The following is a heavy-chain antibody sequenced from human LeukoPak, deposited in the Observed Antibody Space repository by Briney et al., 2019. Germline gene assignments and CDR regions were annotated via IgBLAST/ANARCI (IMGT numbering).Heavy chain of an antibody. CDR1: GFTFSSYW. CDR2: IKQDGSEK. Sequence: GGSLRLSCAASGFTFSSYWMSWVRQAPGKGLEWVANIKQDGSEKYYVDSVKGRFTISRDNAKNSLYLQMNSLRAEDTAMYYCARDFLLDKYYYGMDVWGQGTTVTVSS. V-gene: IGHV3-7*01. J-gene: IGHJ6*02. D-gene: IGHD2-2*03. CDR3: ARDFLLDKYYYGMDV.